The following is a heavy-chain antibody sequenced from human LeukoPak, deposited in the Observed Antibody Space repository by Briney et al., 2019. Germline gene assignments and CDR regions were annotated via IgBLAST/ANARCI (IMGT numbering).Heavy chain of an antibody. J-gene: IGHJ4*02. D-gene: IGHD6-19*01. CDR3: AKDLHNPVDDY. Sequence: SGGSLRLSCAASGFTFSGYGMHSVRQAPGKGLEWVAVIWYDGSNKYYAHSVKGRFTISRDNSKNTLYLQMNSLRAEDTAVYYCAKDLHNPVDDYWGQGALVAVSS. CDR1: GFTFSGYG. V-gene: IGHV3-33*06. CDR2: IWYDGSNK.